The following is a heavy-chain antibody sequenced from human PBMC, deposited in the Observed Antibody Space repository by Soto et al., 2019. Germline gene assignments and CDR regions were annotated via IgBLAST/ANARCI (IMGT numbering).Heavy chain of an antibody. V-gene: IGHV4-59*08. CDR2: IYYSGST. J-gene: IGHJ4*02. D-gene: IGHD2-15*01. Sequence: LSLTCTVSGGSISSYYWSWIRQPPGKGLEWIGYIYYSGSTNYNPSLKSRVTISVDTSKNQFSLKLSSVTAADTAVYYCARRWGRIFDYWGQRTLDTVSS. CDR3: ARRWGRIFDY. CDR1: GGSISSYY.